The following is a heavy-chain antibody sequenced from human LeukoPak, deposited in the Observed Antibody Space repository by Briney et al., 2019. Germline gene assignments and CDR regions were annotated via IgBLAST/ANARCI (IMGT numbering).Heavy chain of an antibody. V-gene: IGHV3-21*01. D-gene: IGHD5-24*01. CDR1: GFTFSSYS. CDR2: ISSSSYI. Sequence: PGGSLRLSCAASGFTFSSYSMNWVRQAPGKGLEWVSSISSSSYIYYADSVKGRFTISRDNAKNSLYLQMNSLRAEDTAVYYCARDAEMATLYYFDYWGQGTLVTVSS. CDR3: ARDAEMATLYYFDY. J-gene: IGHJ4*02.